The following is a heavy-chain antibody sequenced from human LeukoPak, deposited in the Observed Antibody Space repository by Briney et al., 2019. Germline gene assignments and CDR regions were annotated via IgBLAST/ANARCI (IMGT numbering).Heavy chain of an antibody. CDR2: IFPADSDT. CDR3: ARLGSGLDS. D-gene: IGHD6-19*01. CDR1: GYSFTNYW. J-gene: IGHJ4*02. V-gene: IGHV5-51*01. Sequence: GESLKISCKGSGYSFTNYWIGWVRQMPGEGLEWMGVIFPADSDTRYSPSFQGQVTISADKSISTAYLQWSSLKASDNAMYYCARLGSGLDSWGQGTLVTVSS.